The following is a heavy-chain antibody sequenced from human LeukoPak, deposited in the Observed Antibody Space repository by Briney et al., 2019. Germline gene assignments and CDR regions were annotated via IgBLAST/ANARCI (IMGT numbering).Heavy chain of an antibody. CDR1: GFTFSNAW. D-gene: IGHD6-13*01. CDR3: TTRQQPFGMDV. Sequence: GGSLRLSCAASGFTFSNAWMSWVRQAPGKGLEWVGRIKGKTDGGTTDYAAPVKGRFTISRDDSKNTLYLQMNSLKTEDTAVYYCTTRQQPFGMDVWGQGTTVTVSS. V-gene: IGHV3-15*01. J-gene: IGHJ6*02. CDR2: IKGKTDGGTT.